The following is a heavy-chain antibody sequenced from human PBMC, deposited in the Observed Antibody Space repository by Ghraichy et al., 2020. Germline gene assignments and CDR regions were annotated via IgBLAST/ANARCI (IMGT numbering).Heavy chain of an antibody. CDR2: IYSGGST. J-gene: IGHJ3*02. CDR1: GFTVNNNY. CDR3: ARDLSTQMAFDI. Sequence: GSLRLSCAASGFTVNNNYMSWVRQAPGKGLEWVSLIYSGGSTYYADSVKGRFTISRDNSKNTLYLQMNSLRAEDTAVYYCARDLSTQMAFDIWGQGTMVTVSS. D-gene: IGHD3-16*02. V-gene: IGHV3-53*01.